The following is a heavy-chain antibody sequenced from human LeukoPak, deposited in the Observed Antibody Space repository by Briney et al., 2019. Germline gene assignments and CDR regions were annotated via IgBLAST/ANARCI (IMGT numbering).Heavy chain of an antibody. Sequence: PSETLSLTCAVYGGSFSGYYWSWIRQPPGKGLEWIGEINHSGSTNYNPSLKSRVTMSVDSSKNQFSLKLSSVTAADTAVYYCARAGITMIADYWGQGTLVTVSS. D-gene: IGHD3-22*01. V-gene: IGHV4-34*01. CDR1: GGSFSGYY. J-gene: IGHJ4*02. CDR3: ARAGITMIADY. CDR2: INHSGST.